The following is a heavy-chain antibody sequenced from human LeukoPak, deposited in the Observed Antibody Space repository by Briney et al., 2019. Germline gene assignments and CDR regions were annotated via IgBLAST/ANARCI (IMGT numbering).Heavy chain of an antibody. CDR2: ISYDGSNK. CDR1: GFTFSSYA. Sequence: PGGSLRLSCAASGFTFSSYAMHWVRQAPGKGLEWVAVISYDGSNKYYADSVKGRFTISRDNSKNTLYLQMNSLRAEDTAVYYCASTHYYGSGSYGAFDIWGQGTMVTVSS. CDR3: ASTHYYGSGSYGAFDI. V-gene: IGHV3-30*04. J-gene: IGHJ3*02. D-gene: IGHD3-10*01.